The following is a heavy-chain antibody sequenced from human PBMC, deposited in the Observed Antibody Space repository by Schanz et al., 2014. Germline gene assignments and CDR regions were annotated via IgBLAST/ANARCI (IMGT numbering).Heavy chain of an antibody. CDR1: GFSFTTYA. CDR2: ISGGGGTT. J-gene: IGHJ4*02. CDR3: AKDRSWDYDSSGYFDY. V-gene: IGHV3-23*04. D-gene: IGHD3-22*01. Sequence: EVQLVESGGGLVQPGGSLRLSCASSGFSFTTYAMSWVRQAPGKGLEWVSAISGGGGTTYYADSVKGRFTISRDNSKNTLYLQMNSLRAEDTAVYYCAKDRSWDYDSSGYFDYWGQGTLVTGSS.